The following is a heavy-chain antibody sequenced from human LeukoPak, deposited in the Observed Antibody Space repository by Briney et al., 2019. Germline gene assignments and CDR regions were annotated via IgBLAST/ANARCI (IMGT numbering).Heavy chain of an antibody. V-gene: IGHV3-74*01. CDR2: INSDGSST. CDR1: VFTFSSYW. CDR3: ARGPSTSFDY. J-gene: IGHJ4*02. Sequence: GGSLRLSCAASVFTFSSYWMLWVRQAPGKGLVWVSRINSDGSSTSYAHSVKGRFTISRDNAKNTLYLQMNSLRAEDTAVYYCARGPSTSFDYWGQGTLVTVSS. D-gene: IGHD2-2*01.